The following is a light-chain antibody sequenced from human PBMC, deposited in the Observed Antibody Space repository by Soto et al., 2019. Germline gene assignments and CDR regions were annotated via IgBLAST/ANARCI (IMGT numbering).Light chain of an antibody. Sequence: AILMTQSPSSLSASVGDSVTITCRASQGISDDLDWFQQKPGKAPKLLIYAASNLQSGVPARFSGSGSGTDFTLTISSLQPEDFATYYCLQKYFYPFTFGPGTKVDIK. J-gene: IGKJ3*01. CDR3: LQKYFYPFT. CDR1: QGISDD. V-gene: IGKV1-6*01. CDR2: AAS.